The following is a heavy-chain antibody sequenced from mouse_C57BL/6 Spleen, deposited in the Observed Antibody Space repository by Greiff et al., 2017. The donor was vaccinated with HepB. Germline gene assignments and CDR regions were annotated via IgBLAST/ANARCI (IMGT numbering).Heavy chain of an antibody. CDR3: ARDIYYYGGSYGMDY. Sequence: EVQLVESGPGLVKPSPSLSLSCYVSGYSFTSGCYWSWIRQPPGNQVEWMGYIRYDGSNNYNPSLKNRITVTRDTAKNQSCLKFNSVTTEDTATYYCARDIYYYGGSYGMDYWGQGTSVTVSS. V-gene: IGHV3-6*01. D-gene: IGHD1-1*01. CDR2: IRYDGSN. CDR1: GYSFTSGCY. J-gene: IGHJ4*01.